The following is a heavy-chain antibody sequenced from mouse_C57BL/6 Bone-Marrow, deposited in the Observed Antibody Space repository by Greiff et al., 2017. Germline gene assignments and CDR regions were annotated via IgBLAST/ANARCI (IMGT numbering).Heavy chain of an antibody. CDR3: ARGGSGYDPYWYFDV. CDR2: INPSTGGT. CDR1: GYSFTGYY. Sequence: EVQRVESGPELVKPGASVKISCKASGYSFTGYYMNWVKQSPEKSLEWIGEINPSTGGTTYNQKFKAKATLTVDKSSSTAYMQLKSLTSEDSAVYYCARGGSGYDPYWYFDVWGTGTTVTVSS. J-gene: IGHJ1*03. V-gene: IGHV1-42*01. D-gene: IGHD1-1*01.